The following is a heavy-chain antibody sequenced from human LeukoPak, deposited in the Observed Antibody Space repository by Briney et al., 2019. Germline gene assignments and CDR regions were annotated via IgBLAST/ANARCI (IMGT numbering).Heavy chain of an antibody. J-gene: IGHJ4*02. CDR1: GFTFSSYW. D-gene: IGHD3-3*01. V-gene: IGHV3-7*03. CDR3: ARRPHLDW. CDR2: IKQDGSEK. Sequence: GGSLRLSCAASGFTFSSYWLSWVGQAPGKGVEGVANIKQDGSEKYYVDSVKGRFTIYRDNAKNSLYLQMNSLRAEDTAVYYCARRPHLDWWGQGTLVTVSS.